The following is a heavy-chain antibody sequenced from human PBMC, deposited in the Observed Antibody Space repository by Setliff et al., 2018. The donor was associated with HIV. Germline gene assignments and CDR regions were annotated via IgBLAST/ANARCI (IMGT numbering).Heavy chain of an antibody. CDR2: IDDSGSI. Sequence: SETLSLTCAVYTESLTRYDWAWIRQSPEKGLEWIGEIDDSGSIIYNPSLQSRVTMSVDTSKNQFSLRLNSLTAADTAVYYCARSPEWGGGGIDYWGQGTLVTVSS. D-gene: IGHD1-26*01. J-gene: IGHJ4*02. V-gene: IGHV4-34*01. CDR1: TESLTRYD. CDR3: ARSPEWGGGGIDY.